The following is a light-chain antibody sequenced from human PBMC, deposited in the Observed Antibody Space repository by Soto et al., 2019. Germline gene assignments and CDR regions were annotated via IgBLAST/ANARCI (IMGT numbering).Light chain of an antibody. V-gene: IGLV2-14*03. CDR1: SRDVGGYNF. Sequence: QSVLTQPASVSGSPGQSITISCTGTSRDVGGYNFVSWYQHHPGKAPKLIIYDVSNRPSGVSNRFSGSKSGNTASLTISWLQAEDEADYYCTSYTSSITYVFGTGTKVTVL. CDR3: TSYTSSITYV. J-gene: IGLJ1*01. CDR2: DVS.